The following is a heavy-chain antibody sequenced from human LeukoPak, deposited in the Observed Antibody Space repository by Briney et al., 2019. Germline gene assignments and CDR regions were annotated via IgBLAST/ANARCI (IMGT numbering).Heavy chain of an antibody. Sequence: GASVKVSCKASGYTFTGYYMHWVRQAPGQGLEWMGWINPNSGGTNYAQKFQGRVTMTRDTSISTAYMELSRLRPDDTAVYYCARWGRYCSSTSCYHNWFDPWGQGTLVTVSS. CDR3: ARWGRYCSSTSCYHNWFDP. D-gene: IGHD2-2*01. CDR1: GYTFTGYY. V-gene: IGHV1-2*02. CDR2: INPNSGGT. J-gene: IGHJ5*02.